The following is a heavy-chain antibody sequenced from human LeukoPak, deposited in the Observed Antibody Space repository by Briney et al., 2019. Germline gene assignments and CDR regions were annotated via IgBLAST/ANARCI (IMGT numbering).Heavy chain of an antibody. Sequence: ASVKVSCKASGYTFIDFYIHWVRQGPGQGLEWMGWINPNSGAIKYSQKFQGRVSMTRDTSISTAYMDLSSLRSDDTVVYYCARVKKLMPEFEFWGQGTLVTVSS. V-gene: IGHV1-2*02. J-gene: IGHJ4*02. D-gene: IGHD2-2*01. CDR1: GYTFIDFY. CDR3: ARVKKLMPEFEF. CDR2: INPNSGAI.